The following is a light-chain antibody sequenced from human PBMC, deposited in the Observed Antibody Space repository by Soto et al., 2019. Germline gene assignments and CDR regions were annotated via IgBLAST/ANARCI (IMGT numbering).Light chain of an antibody. Sequence: DIGMTQSPATLSVAPGERVTFSCRASQSVSSSLAWYQQKPGQAPRLLIYGASTRATGIPARFSGSGSGTEFTLTISSLQSEDFAVYYCQQYNNWPSLFGPGTKVDIK. V-gene: IGKV3-15*01. CDR1: QSVSSS. CDR3: QQYNNWPSL. J-gene: IGKJ3*01. CDR2: GAS.